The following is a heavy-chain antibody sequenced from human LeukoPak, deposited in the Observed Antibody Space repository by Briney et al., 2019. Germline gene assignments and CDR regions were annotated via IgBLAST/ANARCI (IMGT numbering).Heavy chain of an antibody. CDR1: GFTFSRYG. D-gene: IGHD2-2*01. CDR3: TRYCISTSCFRVFDY. J-gene: IGHJ4*02. Sequence: PGGSLRLSCAASGFTFSRYGMHWVRQAPGKGLEGVAVVSFEGSKKYYADSGKGRFTISRDNAKTSLYLQMNRLRGEDTAVYYCTRYCISTSCFRVFDYWGQGTLVTVSS. V-gene: IGHV3-30*03. CDR2: VSFEGSKK.